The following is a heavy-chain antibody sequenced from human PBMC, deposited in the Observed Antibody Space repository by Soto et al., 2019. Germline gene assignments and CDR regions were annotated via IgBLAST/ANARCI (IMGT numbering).Heavy chain of an antibody. D-gene: IGHD3-22*01. CDR3: ARYYYDSSGYYSYNWFDP. J-gene: IGHJ5*02. CDR1: GGSISSGDYY. Sequence: PSETLSLTCTVSGGSISSGDYYWSWILHPPGKGLEWIGYIYYSGSTYYNPSLKSRVTISVDTSKNQFSLKLSSVTAADTAVYYCARYYYDSSGYYSYNWFDPWGQGTLVTVSS. CDR2: IYYSGST. V-gene: IGHV4-30-4*01.